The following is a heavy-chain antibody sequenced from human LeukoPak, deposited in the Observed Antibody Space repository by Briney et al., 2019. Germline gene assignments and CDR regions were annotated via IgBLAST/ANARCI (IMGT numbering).Heavy chain of an antibody. CDR3: ARVSDSRAVGPFDY. Sequence: SETLSLTCTVSGGSISSNIYYWGWIRQSPGKGLEWIANIYYTGSTYYNSSLKSRVTISVDASKSQFSLELSSVTAADTAIYYCARVSDSRAVGPFDYWGQGTLVTVSS. J-gene: IGHJ4*02. CDR2: IYYTGST. V-gene: IGHV4-39*07. D-gene: IGHD3-10*01. CDR1: GGSISSNIYY.